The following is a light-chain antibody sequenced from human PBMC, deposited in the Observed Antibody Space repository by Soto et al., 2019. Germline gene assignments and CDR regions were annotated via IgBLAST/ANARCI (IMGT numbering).Light chain of an antibody. CDR3: QQYDNYPWT. J-gene: IGKJ1*01. CDR1: QSISGW. V-gene: IGKV1-5*01. Sequence: DIQMTQSPSSLSASVGDRVTITCRASQSISGWLAWYQQKPGKVPNLLIYDGSNLGSGVPSRFSGSGSGAEYTLAITSLQPEDFATYYCQQYDNYPWTFGQGTKVDIK. CDR2: DGS.